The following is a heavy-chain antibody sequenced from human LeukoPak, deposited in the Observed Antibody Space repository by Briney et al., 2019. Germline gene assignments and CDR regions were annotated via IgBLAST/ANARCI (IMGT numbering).Heavy chain of an antibody. Sequence: GGSLRLSCAASGFTFSSYSMNWVRQAPGKGLEWVSSISSSSSYIYYADSVKGRFTISRDNAKNSLYLQMNSLRAEDTAVYYCARGGDIVVVPAASRDLIWFDPWGQGTLVTVSS. V-gene: IGHV3-21*04. CDR3: ARGGDIVVVPAASRDLIWFDP. J-gene: IGHJ5*02. CDR2: ISSSSSYI. D-gene: IGHD2-2*01. CDR1: GFTFSSYS.